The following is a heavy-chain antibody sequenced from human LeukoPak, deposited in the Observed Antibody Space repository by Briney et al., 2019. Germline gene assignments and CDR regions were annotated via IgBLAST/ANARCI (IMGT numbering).Heavy chain of an antibody. CDR2: IYNSGSN. Sequence: PSETLSLTCTVSGGSISSDYWQWIRQPPGKGLEWIGYIYNSGSNNYNPSLKSRVTISIDTSKNQFSLKLTSVTAADTAVYYCATRGYWGQGTQVTVSS. D-gene: IGHD3-10*01. CDR3: ATRGY. J-gene: IGHJ4*02. CDR1: GGSISSDY. V-gene: IGHV4-59*08.